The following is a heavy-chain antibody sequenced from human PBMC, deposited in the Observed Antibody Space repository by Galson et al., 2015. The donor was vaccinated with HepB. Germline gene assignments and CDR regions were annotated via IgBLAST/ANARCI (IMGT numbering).Heavy chain of an antibody. CDR3: ARDFDYDSSGLDY. D-gene: IGHD3-22*01. J-gene: IGHJ4*02. V-gene: IGHV3-33*01. CDR1: GFTFNSYG. CDR2: IWYDGSNK. Sequence: SLRLSCAASGFTFNSYGMHWVRQAPGKGLEWVAVIWYDGSNKYYADSVKGRFIISRDNSKKMMYLQMNSLRAEDTAVYYCARDFDYDSSGLDYWGQGSLLTVSS.